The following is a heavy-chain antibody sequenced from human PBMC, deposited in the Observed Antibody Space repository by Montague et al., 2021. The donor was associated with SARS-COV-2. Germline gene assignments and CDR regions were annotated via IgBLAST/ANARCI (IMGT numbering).Heavy chain of an antibody. Sequence: SETLSLTCAVYGGSFNDYYWTWVRQPPGKGLEWIGEITHSGGIKYNPSLQNRVTMSVDKSKNQFSLKLSSVTVADTATYYCARGQVTAVALPVVFPAAGALGSWGRGTTVTVSS. CDR3: ARGQVTAVALPVVFPAAGALGS. D-gene: IGHD3-10*01. CDR1: GGSFNDYY. V-gene: IGHV4-34*01. CDR2: ITHSGGI. J-gene: IGHJ6*02.